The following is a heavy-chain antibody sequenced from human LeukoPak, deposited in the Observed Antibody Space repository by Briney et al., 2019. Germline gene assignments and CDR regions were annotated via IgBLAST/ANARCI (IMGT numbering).Heavy chain of an antibody. CDR3: ARCGEMATISSCYFDY. D-gene: IGHD5-24*01. Sequence: GESLKISCKASGYTFTHQWIGWVRQKSGSGLEWMEIIYPRDSDTRYSPSFQGQVTISADKSISTAYLQWSSLRASDTAMYYCARCGEMATISSCYFDYWGQGTLVTVSS. J-gene: IGHJ4*02. CDR2: IYPRDSDT. V-gene: IGHV5-51*01. CDR1: GYTFTHQW.